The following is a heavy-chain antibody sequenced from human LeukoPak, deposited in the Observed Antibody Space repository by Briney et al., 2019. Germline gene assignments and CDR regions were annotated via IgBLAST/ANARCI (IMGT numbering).Heavy chain of an antibody. CDR2: IYYSGST. CDR3: PRAISYYDLWKGYYYYMDV. Sequence: SETLSLTCTVSGVSIFSYTWNWIRQHPGKGLEWIGYIYYSGSTYYNPSLKSRVTISVDTSKNQFSLKLSSVTAADTAVYYCPRAISYYDLWKGYYYYMDVWGKGTTVTVSS. D-gene: IGHD3-3*01. CDR1: GVSIFSYT. V-gene: IGHV4-59*06. J-gene: IGHJ6*03.